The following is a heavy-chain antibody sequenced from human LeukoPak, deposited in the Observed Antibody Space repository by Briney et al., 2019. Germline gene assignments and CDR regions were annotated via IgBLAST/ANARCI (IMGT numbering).Heavy chain of an antibody. CDR1: GFTFSSYG. J-gene: IGHJ4*02. CDR3: TQLVPYSVH. V-gene: IGHV3-23*01. Sequence: PGGSLRLSCAASGFTFSSYGMSWVRQAPGKGLEWVSSIASSGAPAYYADSVKGRFTISRDNSKNTLYLQMSSLRVEDTAIYYCTQLVPYSVHWGQGTLVTVSS. D-gene: IGHD6-6*01. CDR2: IASSGAPA.